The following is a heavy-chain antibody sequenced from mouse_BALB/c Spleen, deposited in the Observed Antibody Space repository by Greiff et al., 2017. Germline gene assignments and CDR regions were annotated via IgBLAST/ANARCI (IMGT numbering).Heavy chain of an antibody. CDR3: ARAEASHYYGQFAY. J-gene: IGHJ3*01. Sequence: EVKLVESGGGLVKPGGSLKLSCAASGFTFSSYAMSWVRQTPEKRLEWVASISSGGSTYYPDSVKGRFTISRDNARNILYLQMSSLRSEDTAMYYCARAEASHYYGQFAYWGQGTLVTVSA. D-gene: IGHD1-2*01. V-gene: IGHV5-6-5*01. CDR1: GFTFSSYA. CDR2: ISSGGST.